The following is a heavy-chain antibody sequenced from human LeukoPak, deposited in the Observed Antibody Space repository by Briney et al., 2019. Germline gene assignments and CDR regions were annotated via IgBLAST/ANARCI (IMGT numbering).Heavy chain of an antibody. J-gene: IGHJ4*02. V-gene: IGHV1-46*01. CDR3: ARRGSYYSYYFDY. CDR2: INPSGDYT. CDR1: GYRFTGYY. D-gene: IGHD1-26*01. Sequence: ASVKVSCKASGYRFTGYYMHWVRQAPGQGLEWMGIINPSGDYTSYAQKFQGRVTMTTDTSTSTAYMELRSLRSDDTAVYYCARRGSYYSYYFDYWGQGTLVTVSS.